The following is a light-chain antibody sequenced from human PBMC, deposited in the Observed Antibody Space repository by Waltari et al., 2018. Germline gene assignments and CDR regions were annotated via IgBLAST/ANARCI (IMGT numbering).Light chain of an antibody. J-gene: IGLJ2*01. V-gene: IGLV1-47*01. CDR2: RNS. CDR3: AAWDTSLRGHVI. CDR1: NSNIGVNY. Sequence: QSGLTQPPSASGTPGQRVTISCSGSNSNIGVNYVYWYQQFPGTAPKLLIYRNSLRPAGFSDRFSGSKSGASASLAIRGLRSEDEADYYCAAWDTSLRGHVIFGGGTKLTVV.